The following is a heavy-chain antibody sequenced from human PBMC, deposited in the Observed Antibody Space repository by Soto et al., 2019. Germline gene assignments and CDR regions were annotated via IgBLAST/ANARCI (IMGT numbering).Heavy chain of an antibody. Sequence: GGSLILSCAASGFTFSNYAMTWVRQAPGKGLEWVSSISESGSYTFYADSVKGRFTISRDNFRNTLYLQMNSLRAEDTAVYYCAKNSASYYYSGMDVWGQGTTVTVSS. CDR1: GFTFSNYA. V-gene: IGHV3-23*01. CDR3: AKNSASYYYSGMDV. CDR2: ISESGSYT. J-gene: IGHJ6*02. D-gene: IGHD1-26*01.